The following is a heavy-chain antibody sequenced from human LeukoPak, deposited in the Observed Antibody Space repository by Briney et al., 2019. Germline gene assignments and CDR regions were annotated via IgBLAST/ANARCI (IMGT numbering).Heavy chain of an antibody. J-gene: IGHJ4*02. CDR3: ARGYGYGTDY. D-gene: IGHD5-18*01. CDR2: INGDGSST. Sequence: GGSLRLSCAASGFTFSSYWMYWVRQPPGKGLVWVSQINGDGSSTSYADSVKGRFTISRDNAKSTLYLQMNSLRAEDTAVYYCARGYGYGTDYWGQGTLVTVSS. CDR1: GFTFSSYW. V-gene: IGHV3-74*01.